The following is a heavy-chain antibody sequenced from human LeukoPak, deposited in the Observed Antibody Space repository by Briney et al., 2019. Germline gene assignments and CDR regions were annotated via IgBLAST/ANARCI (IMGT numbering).Heavy chain of an antibody. D-gene: IGHD3-3*01. CDR2: ISAYNGNT. V-gene: IGHV1-18*01. Sequence: GASVKVSCKASGYTFTSYGISWVRRAPGQGLEWMGWISAYNGNTNYAQKLQGRVTMTTDTSTSTAYMELRSLRSDDTAVYYCARLEDFWSGYSYYYYYMDVWGKGTTVTVSS. J-gene: IGHJ6*03. CDR1: GYTFTSYG. CDR3: ARLEDFWSGYSYYYYYMDV.